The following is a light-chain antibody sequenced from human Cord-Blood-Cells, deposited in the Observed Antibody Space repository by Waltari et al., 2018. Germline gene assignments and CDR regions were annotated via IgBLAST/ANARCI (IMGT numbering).Light chain of an antibody. CDR1: QDISNY. CDR3: QQSYSTPLT. J-gene: IGKJ4*01. Sequence: DIQMTQSPSSLSASVGDRVTITCQASQDISNYLNWYQQKPGKAPKLLIYDASSLQSGVPSRFSGSGSGTDFTLTISSLQPEDFATYYCQQSYSTPLTFGGGTKVEIK. V-gene: IGKV1-39*01. CDR2: DAS.